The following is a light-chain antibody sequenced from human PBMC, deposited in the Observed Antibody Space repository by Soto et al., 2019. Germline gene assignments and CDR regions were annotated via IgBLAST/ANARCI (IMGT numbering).Light chain of an antibody. J-gene: IGKJ1*01. CDR3: QQYNTRPPWT. V-gene: IGKV3-20*01. Sequence: IVLTQSPGTLSLSPGERTTLSCRASQSISRYLAWYQQKPGQGPRLLIYGASSRATGTPDRFSGSGSGTDFTLTINRLEPEDFAVYYCQQYNTRPPWTFGQGTKVEFK. CDR2: GAS. CDR1: QSISRY.